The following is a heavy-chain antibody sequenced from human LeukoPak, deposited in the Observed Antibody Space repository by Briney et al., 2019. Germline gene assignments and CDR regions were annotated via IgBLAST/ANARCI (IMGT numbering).Heavy chain of an antibody. Sequence: SETLSLTCTVSGYSISNGYYWDWIRQPPGRGLEWIGNIYRSGSTSYNPSLKSRVTISVDTSKNQFSLKVNSVTAADTAVYYCARRHSSGWFYYWGQGTLVAVSS. CDR2: IYRSGST. CDR1: GYSISNGYY. V-gene: IGHV4-38-2*02. J-gene: IGHJ4*02. CDR3: ARRHSSGWFYY. D-gene: IGHD6-19*01.